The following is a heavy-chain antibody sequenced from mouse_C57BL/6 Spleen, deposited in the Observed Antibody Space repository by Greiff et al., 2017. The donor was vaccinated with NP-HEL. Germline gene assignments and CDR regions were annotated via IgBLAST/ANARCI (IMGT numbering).Heavy chain of an antibody. Sequence: VQLQESGPGLVQPSQSLSITCTVSGFSLTSYGVHWVRQSPGKGLEWLGVIWSGGSTDYNAAFISRLSISKDNSKSQVFFKMNSLQADDTAIYYCARKGNYDYHYYAMDYWGQGTSVTVSS. CDR2: IWSGGST. V-gene: IGHV2-2*01. D-gene: IGHD2-4*01. CDR1: GFSLTSYG. CDR3: ARKGNYDYHYYAMDY. J-gene: IGHJ4*01.